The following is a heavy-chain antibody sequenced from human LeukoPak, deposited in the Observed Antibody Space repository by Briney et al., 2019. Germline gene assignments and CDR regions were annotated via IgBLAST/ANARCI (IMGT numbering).Heavy chain of an antibody. D-gene: IGHD3-22*01. Sequence: GGSLGLSCAASGFTFSSYAMSWVRQAPGKGLEWVSAISGSGGSTYYADSVKGRFTISRDNSKNTLYLQMNSLRAEDTAVYYCAKTYYYDSSGYQPQPFDYWGQGTLVTVSS. CDR2: ISGSGGST. V-gene: IGHV3-23*01. J-gene: IGHJ4*02. CDR3: AKTYYYDSSGYQPQPFDY. CDR1: GFTFSSYA.